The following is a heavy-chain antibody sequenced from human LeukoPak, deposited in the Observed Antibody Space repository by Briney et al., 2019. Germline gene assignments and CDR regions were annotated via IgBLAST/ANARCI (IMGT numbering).Heavy chain of an antibody. CDR1: GGSYSGYY. V-gene: IGHV4-34*12. Sequence: SETLSLTCDVFGGSYSGYYWSWIRQPPGKGLEWIGNIFYSGSTYYSPSLKSRVTISLDTSRNQFSLKLTSVTAADTAVYYCAKSNGYGLVDIWGQGTMVTVSS. CDR3: AKSNGYGLVDI. CDR2: IFYSGST. D-gene: IGHD3-10*01. J-gene: IGHJ3*02.